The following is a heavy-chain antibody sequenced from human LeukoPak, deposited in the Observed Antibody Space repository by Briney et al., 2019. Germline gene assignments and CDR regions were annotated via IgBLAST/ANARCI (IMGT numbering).Heavy chain of an antibody. CDR3: ASASPGADCSSTSCYWMRYYYYGMDV. Sequence: PGGSLRLSCAASGFTFSSYSMNWVRQPPGKGLEWIGEINHSGSTKYNPSLKSRVTISVDTSKNQFSLKLSSVTAADTAVYYCASASPGADCSSTSCYWMRYYYYGMDVWGQGTTVTVSS. CDR1: GFTFSSYS. J-gene: IGHJ6*02. V-gene: IGHV4-34*01. CDR2: INHSGST. D-gene: IGHD2-2*01.